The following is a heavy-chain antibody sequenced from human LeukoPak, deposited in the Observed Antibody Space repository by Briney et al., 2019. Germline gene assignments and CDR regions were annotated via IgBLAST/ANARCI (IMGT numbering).Heavy chain of an antibody. CDR3: ARPRHGEVDAFDI. Sequence: PSETLSLTCAVSGGSISSSNWWSWVRQPPGKGLEWIGEIYHSGSTNYNPSLKSRVTISVDKSKNQFSLKLSSVTAADTAVYYCARPRHGEVDAFDIWGQGTMVTVSS. CDR2: IYHSGST. V-gene: IGHV4-4*02. D-gene: IGHD4-17*01. J-gene: IGHJ3*02. CDR1: GGSISSSNW.